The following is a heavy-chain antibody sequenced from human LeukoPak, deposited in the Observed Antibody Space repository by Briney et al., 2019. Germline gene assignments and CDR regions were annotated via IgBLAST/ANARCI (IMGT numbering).Heavy chain of an antibody. J-gene: IGHJ3*02. Sequence: ASVKVSCKASGYTFTSYDINWVRQATGQELEWMGWMNPNSGNTGYAQKFQGRVTMTRNTFISTAYMELSSLRSEDTAVYYCARGDGYKDAFDIWGQGTMVTVSS. D-gene: IGHD5-24*01. CDR1: GYTFTSYD. CDR2: MNPNSGNT. CDR3: ARGDGYKDAFDI. V-gene: IGHV1-8*01.